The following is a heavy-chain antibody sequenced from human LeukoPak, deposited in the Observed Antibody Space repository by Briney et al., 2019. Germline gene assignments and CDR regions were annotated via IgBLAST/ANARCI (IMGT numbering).Heavy chain of an antibody. CDR3: VRDGSGYDY. Sequence: PGGSLRLSCAASGFXFSNYWMSWVRQAPGKGREWVANINQGGSEKYHLNSVKGRFTISRDNAKNSLYLQMNSLRTDDTAIYYCVRDGSGYDYWGQGTLVTVSS. CDR2: INQGGSEK. J-gene: IGHJ4*02. CDR1: GFXFSNYW. D-gene: IGHD6-19*01. V-gene: IGHV3-7*05.